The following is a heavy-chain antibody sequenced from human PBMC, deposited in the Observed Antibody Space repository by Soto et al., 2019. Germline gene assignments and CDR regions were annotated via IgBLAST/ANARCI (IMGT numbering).Heavy chain of an antibody. CDR1: GGTFSKYA. J-gene: IGHJ6*02. CDR3: ARPLRDSNLYHGLAV. D-gene: IGHD3-22*01. Sequence: QVQLVQSRAELKKPGSSVKVSCKASGGTFSKYAISWVRQAPGQGLEWLGGIIPMFGTPNYAQKFQGRVTISADESTTTAYLELSSLRSADTAVYFCARPLRDSNLYHGLAVWGQGTTVTVSS. V-gene: IGHV1-69*01. CDR2: IIPMFGTP.